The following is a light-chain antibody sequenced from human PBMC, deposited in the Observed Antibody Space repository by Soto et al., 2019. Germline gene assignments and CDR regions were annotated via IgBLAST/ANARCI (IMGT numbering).Light chain of an antibody. CDR1: QSVSGY. J-gene: IGKJ4*01. CDR3: RQRSNWPLT. Sequence: ELVLTKSPATLSLSPGERATLSCRASQSVSGYLAWFQQKPGQAPSLLIYEASNRATGIPARFSGSGSGTDFTLSISSLEPEDFAIYYCRQRSNWPLTFGGGTKVDIK. CDR2: EAS. V-gene: IGKV3-11*01.